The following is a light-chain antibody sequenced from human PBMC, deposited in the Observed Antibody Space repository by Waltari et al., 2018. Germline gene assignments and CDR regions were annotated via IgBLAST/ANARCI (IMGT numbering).Light chain of an antibody. J-gene: IGKJ1*01. Sequence: DIVMTQSPDSLAMSLGERATINCKSSQSILYSSNNKNYLAWYQQRPGQPPNLLIYWASTRESGVPDRFSGSGSGTDFTLTISSLQAEDVAVYYCQQYYNTPQTFGQGTKVEIK. CDR1: QSILYSSNNKNY. CDR3: QQYYNTPQT. CDR2: WAS. V-gene: IGKV4-1*01.